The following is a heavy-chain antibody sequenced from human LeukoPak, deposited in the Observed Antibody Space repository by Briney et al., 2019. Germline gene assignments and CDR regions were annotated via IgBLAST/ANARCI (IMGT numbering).Heavy chain of an antibody. V-gene: IGHV3-30*03. CDR3: ASLMGAPFYYYGMDV. D-gene: IGHD3-16*01. CDR2: ISYDGDNK. Sequence: GGSLRLSCAASGFTFSSYGIQWVRQAPGKGLEWVALISYDGDNKYYADSVKGRFTISRDNSKNTVYLQMNSLRAEDTAVYYCASLMGAPFYYYGMDVWGQGTTVTVSS. J-gene: IGHJ6*02. CDR1: GFTFSSYG.